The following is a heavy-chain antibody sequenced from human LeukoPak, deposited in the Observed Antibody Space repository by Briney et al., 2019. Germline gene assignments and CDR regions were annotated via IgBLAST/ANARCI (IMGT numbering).Heavy chain of an antibody. Sequence: SETLSLTCTVSGGSISSSSYYWGWIRQPPGKGLEWIGSIYYSGSTYYNPSLKSRVTISVDTSKNQFSLKLSSVTAADTAVYCCARHLDQQWEGDYWGQGTLVTVSS. CDR3: ARHLDQQWEGDY. V-gene: IGHV4-39*01. D-gene: IGHD1-26*01. CDR1: GGSISSSSYY. CDR2: IYYSGST. J-gene: IGHJ4*02.